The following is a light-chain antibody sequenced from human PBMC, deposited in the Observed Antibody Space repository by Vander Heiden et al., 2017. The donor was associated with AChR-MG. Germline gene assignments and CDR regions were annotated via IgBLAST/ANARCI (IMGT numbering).Light chain of an antibody. CDR2: DAS. CDR3: QQRLNWPRS. Sequence: ELVLTQSPATLSLSPGERAALSCRASQSVKTYLAWYQQKPGQAPRLLIYDASNRATGIPARFSGSGSGTDFTLTISSLEPEDFALYYCQQRLNWPRSFGQGTKLEIK. J-gene: IGKJ2*01. CDR1: QSVKTY. V-gene: IGKV3-11*01.